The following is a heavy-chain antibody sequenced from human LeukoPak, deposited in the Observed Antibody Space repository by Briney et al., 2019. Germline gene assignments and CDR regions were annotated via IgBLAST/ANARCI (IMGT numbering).Heavy chain of an antibody. CDR1: GGSISSGGYY. CDR3: ARPSSSVDKIAFDI. J-gene: IGHJ3*02. V-gene: IGHV4-30-2*01. CDR2: IYHSGST. D-gene: IGHD5-12*01. Sequence: SETLSLTCTVSGGSISSGGYYWSWIRQPPGKGLEWIGYIYHSGSTYYNPSLKSRVTISVDRSKNQFSLKLSSVTAADTAVYYCARPSSSVDKIAFDIWGQGTMVTVSS.